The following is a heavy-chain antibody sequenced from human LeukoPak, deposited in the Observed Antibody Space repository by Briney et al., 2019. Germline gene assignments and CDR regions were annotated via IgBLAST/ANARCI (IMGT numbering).Heavy chain of an antibody. D-gene: IGHD5-18*01. Sequence: GGSLRLSCAASGFTVSSNYMSWVRQAPGKGLEWLSVIYSGGSTYYADSVKGRFTISRDNSKNTLYLQMNSLRAEDTAVYYCARVFGYSYGYFHWGQGTLVTVSS. CDR3: ARVFGYSYGYFH. V-gene: IGHV3-53*01. CDR2: IYSGGST. CDR1: GFTVSSNY. J-gene: IGHJ4*02.